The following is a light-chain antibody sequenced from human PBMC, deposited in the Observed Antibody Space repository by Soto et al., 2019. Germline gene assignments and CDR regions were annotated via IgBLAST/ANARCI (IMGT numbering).Light chain of an antibody. J-gene: IGLJ1*01. Sequence: QSVLTQPASVSGSPGQSITISCTGTSSDVGGYNYVSWYQQHPGKAPKLMIYEGSKRPSGVSNRFSGSKSGNTASLTISGLQAADEADYFCFSYAGSSTYVFGTGTKVTVL. CDR2: EGS. CDR3: FSYAGSSTYV. CDR1: SSDVGGYNY. V-gene: IGLV2-23*01.